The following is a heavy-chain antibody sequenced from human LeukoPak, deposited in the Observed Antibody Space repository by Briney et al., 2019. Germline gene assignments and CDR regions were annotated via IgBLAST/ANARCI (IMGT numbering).Heavy chain of an antibody. CDR3: ARDEAFDI. Sequence: PGGSLRLSCAASGFSVSSNYMSWVRQAPGKGLEWVSVIYSGGYTYYADSVKGRFTISRDNSKNTVYLQMNSLRAEDTAIYYCARDEAFDIWGQGQWSPSLQ. V-gene: IGHV3-53*01. CDR2: IYSGGYT. J-gene: IGHJ3*02. CDR1: GFSVSSNY.